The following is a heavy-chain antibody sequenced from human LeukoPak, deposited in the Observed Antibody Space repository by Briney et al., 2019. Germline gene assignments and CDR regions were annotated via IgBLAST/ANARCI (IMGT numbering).Heavy chain of an antibody. D-gene: IGHD4-17*01. CDR1: VGSISSSRFF. CDR3: VRLNTTVYFDH. J-gene: IGHJ4*02. Sequence: PSETLSLTCTVSVGSISSSRFFWGWIPQPPGKGLEWVGTVFESGSTYYNPSLKIRVPISVDTSKNPFSLKLSSVTATDTAVYYCVRLNTTVYFDHWGQGTLVTVS. CDR2: VFESGST. V-gene: IGHV4-39*02.